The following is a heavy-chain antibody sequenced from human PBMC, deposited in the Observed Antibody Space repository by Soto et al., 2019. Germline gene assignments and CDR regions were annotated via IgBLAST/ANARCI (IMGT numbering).Heavy chain of an antibody. CDR1: GFTFSSYW. CDR2: IKQDGSEK. Sequence: GGSLRLSCAASGFTFSSYWVSWVRQAPGKGLEWVANIKQDGSEKYSVDSVKGRFTISRDNAKNSLYLQMNSLRAEDTAVYYCAIHPGRGAFDIWGQGTMVTVSS. D-gene: IGHD3-10*01. V-gene: IGHV3-7*01. CDR3: AIHPGRGAFDI. J-gene: IGHJ3*02.